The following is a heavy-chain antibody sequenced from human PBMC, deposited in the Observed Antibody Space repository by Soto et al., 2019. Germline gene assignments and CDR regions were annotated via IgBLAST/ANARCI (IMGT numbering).Heavy chain of an antibody. J-gene: IGHJ4*02. V-gene: IGHV3-23*01. CDR3: AKKTTDSSGYSDY. CDR1: GFIFSNYA. CDR2: ISGSGGST. Sequence: VQLLESGGGVVQPGGSLRLSCAASGFIFSNYAMSWVRQAPGKGLEWVSGISGSGGSTYNADSVKGRFTISRDNSKNTMYMQMGSLRAEDTAVYYCAKKTTDSSGYSDYWGQGTLVTVSS. D-gene: IGHD4-17*01.